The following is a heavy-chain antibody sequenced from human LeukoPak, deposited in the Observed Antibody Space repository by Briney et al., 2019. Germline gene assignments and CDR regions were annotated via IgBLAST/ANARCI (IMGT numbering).Heavy chain of an antibody. D-gene: IGHD7-27*01. CDR3: ARDALGMSGVWYFDL. J-gene: IGHJ2*01. CDR2: FCTSGIS. Sequence: KPSETLSLTCAVSGDSIITDCWTWIRQPAGKGLEWIGRFCTSGISNYNPSLESRVTMSLDTSKKLFSLNLTSVNAADTAVYYCARDALGMSGVWYFDLWGRGTPVTVSS. V-gene: IGHV4-4*07. CDR1: GDSIITDC.